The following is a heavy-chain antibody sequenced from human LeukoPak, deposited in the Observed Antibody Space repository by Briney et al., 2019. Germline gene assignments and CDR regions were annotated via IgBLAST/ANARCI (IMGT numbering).Heavy chain of an antibody. V-gene: IGHV1-18*01. CDR3: SRGGHSGSFYYYYMDV. CDR1: GYTFTSYG. D-gene: IGHD1-26*01. CDR2: ISAYNGNT. J-gene: IGHJ6*03. Sequence: ALVKVSCKASGYTFTSYGINWVRQAPGQGLEWMGWISAYNGNTNYAQKLQGRVTMTTDTSTSTAYMELRSLRSDDTGVYYCSRGGHSGSFYYYYMDVWGKGTTVTVSS.